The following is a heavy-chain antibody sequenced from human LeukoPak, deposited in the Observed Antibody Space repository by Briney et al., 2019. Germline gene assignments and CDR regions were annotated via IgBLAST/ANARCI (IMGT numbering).Heavy chain of an antibody. D-gene: IGHD4-17*01. J-gene: IGHJ6*02. Sequence: GGSLRLSCAASGFTFSSYAMTWVRQAPGRGLEWVSTISGSGGSTYYADSVKGRFTISRDNSKNTLYLQMNSLRAEDTAVYCCAKSIDYVYVHHMDVWGQGTTVIVSS. CDR2: ISGSGGST. V-gene: IGHV3-23*01. CDR1: GFTFSSYA. CDR3: AKSIDYVYVHHMDV.